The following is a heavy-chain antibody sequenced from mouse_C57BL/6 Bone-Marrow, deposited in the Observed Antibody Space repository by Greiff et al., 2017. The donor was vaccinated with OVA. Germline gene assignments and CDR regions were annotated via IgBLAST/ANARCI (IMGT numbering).Heavy chain of an antibody. CDR2: IYPGSGNT. CDR3: AREGS. CDR1: GYTFTSYG. J-gene: IGHJ3*01. V-gene: IGHV1-81*01. Sequence: QVQLQQSGAELARPGASVKLSCKASGYTFTSYGISWVKQRTGQGLEWIGEIYPGSGNTYYNEKFKGKATLTADKSSSTAYMELRSLTSEDSAVYFCAREGSWGQGTLFTVCA. D-gene: IGHD1-1*01.